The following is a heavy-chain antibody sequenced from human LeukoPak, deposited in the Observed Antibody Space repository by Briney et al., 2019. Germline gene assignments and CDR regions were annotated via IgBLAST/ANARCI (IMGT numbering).Heavy chain of an antibody. CDR3: AKAPYTSSWYYFDY. CDR2: ISGSGGST. J-gene: IGHJ4*02. CDR1: GFTFSSYA. V-gene: IGHV3-23*01. Sequence: AGGSLRLSCAASGFTFSSYAMSWVRQAPGKGLEWVSAISGSGGSTSYADSVKGRFTISRDNSKNTLYLQMNSLRAEDTALYYCAKAPYTSSWYYFDYWGQGTLVTVPS. D-gene: IGHD6-13*01.